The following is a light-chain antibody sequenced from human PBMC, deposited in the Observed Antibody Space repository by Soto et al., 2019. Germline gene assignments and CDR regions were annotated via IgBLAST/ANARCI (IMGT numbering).Light chain of an antibody. CDR2: DAS. CDR3: HQYNSWPPGT. J-gene: IGKJ2*01. Sequence: MTQSPSILSASVGDRVTITCRASQSISRSLAWYQQKPGQAPRLLISDASTRATGIPARFSGSGSGTEFTLTISSLQSEDFALYYCHQYNSWPPGTFGQGTKVDIK. CDR1: QSISRS. V-gene: IGKV3-15*01.